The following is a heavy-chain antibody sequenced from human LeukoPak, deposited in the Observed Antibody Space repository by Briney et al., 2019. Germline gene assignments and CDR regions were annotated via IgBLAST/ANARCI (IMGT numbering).Heavy chain of an antibody. V-gene: IGHV4-59*01. J-gene: IGHJ4*02. Sequence: SETLSLTRTLSVGSTCNSYWKWIWHPPGQGLEWIGDIYYSGSTNYNPSLESRVTISVDTSQNQFSLKLSSVTAAATATYYCATATEFTRVRGALDYWGQGTLVTVSS. CDR2: IYYSGST. CDR1: VGSTCNSY. D-gene: IGHD3-10*01. CDR3: ATATEFTRVRGALDY.